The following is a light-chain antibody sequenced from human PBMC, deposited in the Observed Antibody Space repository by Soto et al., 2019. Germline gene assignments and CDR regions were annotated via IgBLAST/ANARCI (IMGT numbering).Light chain of an antibody. Sequence: EIVLTQSPGTLSLSPGERATLSCRASLSVSSSYLAWYQQKPGQAPRLLIYGASSRATGTPDRFSGSGSGTDFTLTISRLEPEDFAVYYCQQFGTSPPWTFGQGTKVEIK. V-gene: IGKV3-20*01. J-gene: IGKJ1*01. CDR2: GAS. CDR3: QQFGTSPPWT. CDR1: LSVSSSY.